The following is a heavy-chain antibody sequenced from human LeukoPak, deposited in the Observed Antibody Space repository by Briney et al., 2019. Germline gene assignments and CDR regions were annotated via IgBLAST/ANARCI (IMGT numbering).Heavy chain of an antibody. J-gene: IGHJ4*02. D-gene: IGHD2-8*01. Sequence: GVSLRLFCAASGFTFNSYGMHWVRQATGRGREWVAFIRYEGSNKYCADSVKGRSTSSRDNSKNTLYLKINSLRAENTAVYYCAKNLGYCTNGVCPGGYWGQGTLVTVSS. CDR3: AKNLGYCTNGVCPGGY. CDR2: IRYEGSNK. V-gene: IGHV3-30*02. CDR1: GFTFNSYG.